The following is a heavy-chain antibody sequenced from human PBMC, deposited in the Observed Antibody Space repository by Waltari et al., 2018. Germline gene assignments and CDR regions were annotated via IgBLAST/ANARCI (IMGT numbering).Heavy chain of an antibody. V-gene: IGHV1-69*01. J-gene: IGHJ4*02. CDR2: TFLTLGTA. CDR1: GGTFSSYA. D-gene: IGHD6-19*01. Sequence: QVQLVQSGAEVKKPGSSVKVSCKASGGTFSSYAISWVRQAPGQGLEWMGGTFLTLGTANYAHKFQGRVPITPDDSTGTAYLALSSLRSEDTAVYYCARRKIAVAGTSAFDYWGQGTLVTVSS. CDR3: ARRKIAVAGTSAFDY.